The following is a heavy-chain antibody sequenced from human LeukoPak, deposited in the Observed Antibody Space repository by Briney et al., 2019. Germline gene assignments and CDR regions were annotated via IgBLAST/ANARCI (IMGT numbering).Heavy chain of an antibody. V-gene: IGHV3-74*01. Sequence: GGSLRLSCAASGFTFSSYWMHWVRQAPGKGLVWVSRINTDGSSTSYADSVKGRFTISRDNAKNTLYLQMNSLRAEDTAVYYCAKAHHPAATLCYFDYWGQGTLVTVSS. CDR3: AKAHHPAATLCYFDY. CDR2: INTDGSST. D-gene: IGHD6-25*01. CDR1: GFTFSSYW. J-gene: IGHJ4*02.